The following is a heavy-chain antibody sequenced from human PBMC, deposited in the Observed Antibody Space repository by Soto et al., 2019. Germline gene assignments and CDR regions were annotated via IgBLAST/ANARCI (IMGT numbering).Heavy chain of an antibody. Sequence: EVQLVESGGGLVQPGGSLRLSCAASGFTFSSYWMHWVRQAPGKGLVWVSRINSDESSTYYTDSVKGRFTISRDNTKNSLYLQMNSLRAEDTAVYYCVRLKPATAAFDYWGQGTLVTVSS. CDR1: GFTFSSYW. V-gene: IGHV3-74*01. CDR3: VRLKPATAAFDY. CDR2: INSDESST. J-gene: IGHJ4*02.